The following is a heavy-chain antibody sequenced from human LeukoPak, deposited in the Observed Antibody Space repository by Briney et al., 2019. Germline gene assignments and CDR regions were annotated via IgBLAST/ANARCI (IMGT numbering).Heavy chain of an antibody. CDR1: GYTFTGYY. J-gene: IGHJ6*03. D-gene: IGHD6-6*01. CDR2: INPNSGGT. Sequence: ASVKVSCKASGYTFTGYYMHWVRQAPEQGLEWMGWINPNSGGTNYAQKFQGRVTMTRDTSISTAYMELSRLRSDDTAVYYCASPSSSDLYYYMDVWGKGTTVTVSS. V-gene: IGHV1-2*02. CDR3: ASPSSSDLYYYMDV.